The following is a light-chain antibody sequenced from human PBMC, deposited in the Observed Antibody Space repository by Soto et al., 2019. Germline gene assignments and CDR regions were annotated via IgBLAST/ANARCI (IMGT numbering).Light chain of an antibody. J-gene: IGKJ3*01. CDR2: AAS. V-gene: IGKV1-27*01. CDR1: QGISDY. CDR3: QRYNSDPRGFT. Sequence: DIQMTQSPSSLSASVGDRVTISCRASQGISDYLAWYQQKPGKVPKLLIYAASTLPSGVPSRFSGSGSGTDFTLTISSLQPEDVATYYCQRYNSDPRGFTFGPGTKVDIK.